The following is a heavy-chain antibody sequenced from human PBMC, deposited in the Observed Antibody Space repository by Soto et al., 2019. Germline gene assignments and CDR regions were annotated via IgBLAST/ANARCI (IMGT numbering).Heavy chain of an antibody. CDR2: IYYSGST. CDR3: ARHIPMAGTGFDY. Sequence: SETLSLTCTVSGGSISNYYWSWIRQPPGKGLEWIGYIYYSGSTHYIPSLESRVTISVDTSKNLFSLRLSSVTAADTAVYYCARHIPMAGTGFDYWGQGTLVTVSS. CDR1: GGSISNYY. V-gene: IGHV4-59*08. D-gene: IGHD6-19*01. J-gene: IGHJ4*02.